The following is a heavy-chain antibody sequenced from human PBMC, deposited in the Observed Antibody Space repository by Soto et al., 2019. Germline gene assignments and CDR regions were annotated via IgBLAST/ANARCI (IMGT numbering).Heavy chain of an antibody. D-gene: IGHD5-12*01. CDR3: GKDRGWLQLFGWFDP. Sequence: QVQLVESGGGVVQPGRSLRLSCAASGFTFSSYGMHWVRQAPGKGLEWVAVISYDGSNKYYADSVKGRFTISRDNSKNTLYLQMNSLRAEDTAVYYCGKDRGWLQLFGWFDPWGQGTLVTVSS. CDR1: GFTFSSYG. J-gene: IGHJ5*02. CDR2: ISYDGSNK. V-gene: IGHV3-30*18.